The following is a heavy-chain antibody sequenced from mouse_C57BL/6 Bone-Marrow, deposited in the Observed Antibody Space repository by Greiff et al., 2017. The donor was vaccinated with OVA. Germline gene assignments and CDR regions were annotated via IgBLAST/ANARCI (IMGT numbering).Heavy chain of an antibody. J-gene: IGHJ1*03. V-gene: IGHV1-81*01. D-gene: IGHD2-3*01. CDR3: ARGRLLPHWYFDV. Sequence: QVQLQQSGAELARPGASVKLSCKASGYTFTSYGISWVKQRTGQGLEWIGEIYPRSGNTYYNEKFKGKATLTADKSSSTAYMELRSLTSEDSAVYFCARGRLLPHWYFDVWGTGTTVTVSS. CDR1: GYTFTSYG. CDR2: IYPRSGNT.